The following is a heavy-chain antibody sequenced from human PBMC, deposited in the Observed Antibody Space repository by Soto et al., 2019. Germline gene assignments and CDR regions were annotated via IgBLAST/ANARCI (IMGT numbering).Heavy chain of an antibody. CDR2: ISAYNGNT. Sequence: QVQLVQSGAEVKKPGASVKVSCKASGYTFTSYGISWVRQAPGQGLEWMGWISAYNGNTNYAQKLQGRVTMTTDTATSTAYMELRSLRSDDTAVYYCVRDRTMVRGVILSYYYYGMDVWGQGTTVTVSS. V-gene: IGHV1-18*01. CDR1: GYTFTSYG. CDR3: VRDRTMVRGVILSYYYYGMDV. J-gene: IGHJ6*02. D-gene: IGHD3-10*01.